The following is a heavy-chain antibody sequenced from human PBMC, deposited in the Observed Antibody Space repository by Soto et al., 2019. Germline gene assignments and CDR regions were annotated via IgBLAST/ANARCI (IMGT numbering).Heavy chain of an antibody. D-gene: IGHD1-26*01. V-gene: IGHV3-30*14. CDR2: ISYDGSNK. Sequence: GGSLRLSCAASGFTFSSYAMHWVRQAPGKGLEWVAVISYDGSNKYYADSVKGRFTISRDNSKNTLYLQMNSLRAEDTAVYYCAREGGYYHYFDYWGRGPLVNVSS. CDR1: GFTFSSYA. J-gene: IGHJ4*02. CDR3: AREGGYYHYFDY.